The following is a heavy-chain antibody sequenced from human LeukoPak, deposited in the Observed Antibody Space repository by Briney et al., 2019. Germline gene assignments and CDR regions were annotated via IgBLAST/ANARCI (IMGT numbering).Heavy chain of an antibody. CDR3: ARDVCSTSCYCFDY. J-gene: IGHJ4*02. CDR1: GFTFSSYA. Sequence: GGSLRLSCAASGFTFSSYAMHWVRQAPGKGLEWVAVISYDGSNKYYADSVKGRFTISRDNSKNTLYLQMNSLRAEDTAVYYCARDVCSTSCYCFDYWGQGTLVTVSS. CDR2: ISYDGSNK. D-gene: IGHD2-2*01. V-gene: IGHV3-30-3*01.